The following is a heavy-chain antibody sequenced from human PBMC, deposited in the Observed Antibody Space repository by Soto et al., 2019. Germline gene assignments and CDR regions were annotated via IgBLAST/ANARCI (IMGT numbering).Heavy chain of an antibody. D-gene: IGHD4-17*01. V-gene: IGHV3-11*06. CDR3: AREPNLYGDYASAYYGMDV. Sequence: QVQLVESGGGLVKPGGSLRLSCAASGFTFSDYYMSWIRQAPGKGLEWVSYISSSSSYIYYADSVKGRFTISRDNAKNSLYLKMNSLRAEDTAVYYCAREPNLYGDYASAYYGMDVWGQGTTVTVSS. CDR1: GFTFSDYY. CDR2: ISSSSSYI. J-gene: IGHJ6*02.